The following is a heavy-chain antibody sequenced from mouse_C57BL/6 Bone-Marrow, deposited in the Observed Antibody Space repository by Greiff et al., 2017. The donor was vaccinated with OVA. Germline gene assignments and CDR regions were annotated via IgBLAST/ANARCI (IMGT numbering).Heavy chain of an antibody. V-gene: IGHV1-5*01. D-gene: IGHD1-1*01. CDR2: IYPGNSDT. J-gene: IGHJ3*01. CDR1: GYTFTSYW. Sequence: EVQLQQSGTVLARPGASVKMSCKTSGYTFTSYWMHWVKQRPGQGLEWIGAIYPGNSDTSYNQKLKGKAKLTAVTSASTAYMELSSLTNEDSAVYYCTQYYGSSLFFADWGQGTLVTVSA. CDR3: TQYYGSSLFFAD.